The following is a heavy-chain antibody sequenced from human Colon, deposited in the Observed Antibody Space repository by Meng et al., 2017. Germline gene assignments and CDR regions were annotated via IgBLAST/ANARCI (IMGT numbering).Heavy chain of an antibody. J-gene: IGHJ4*02. Sequence: QVQLQESGAGLVKPSWTLSLTCTVSGDSISSDIWWSWVRQPPGKGLEWIGFIYYSGSTYYNPSLKSRVTISVDTSKNQFSLKLSSVTAADTAVYYCARGPTTYFDYWGQGTLVTVSS. D-gene: IGHD4-17*01. V-gene: IGHV4-30-4*01. CDR3: ARGPTTYFDY. CDR2: IYYSGST. CDR1: GDSISSDIW.